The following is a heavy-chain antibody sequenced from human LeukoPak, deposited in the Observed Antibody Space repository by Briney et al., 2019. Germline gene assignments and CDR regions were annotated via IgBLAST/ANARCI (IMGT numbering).Heavy chain of an antibody. CDR3: ARGMVRGPNERPFDY. D-gene: IGHD3-10*01. V-gene: IGHV1-46*01. Sequence: ASVKVSCKASGYTFTTYYMHWVRQAPGQGLEWMGIINPSGGSTSYAQKFQGRVTMTRDTSTSTLYMELSSLRSEDTAVYYCARGMVRGPNERPFDYWGQGTLVTVSS. J-gene: IGHJ4*02. CDR2: INPSGGST. CDR1: GYTFTTYY.